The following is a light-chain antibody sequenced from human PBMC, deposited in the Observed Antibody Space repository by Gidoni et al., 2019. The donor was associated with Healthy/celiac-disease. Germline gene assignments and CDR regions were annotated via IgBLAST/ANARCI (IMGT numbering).Light chain of an antibody. Sequence: VLPPSPGTLSLSPGERATLSCRASQSVSSSYLAWYQQKPGQAPRLLIYGASSRATGIPDRFSGSGSGTDVTLTISRLEPEDFAVYYCQQYGSSPQTFGPGTKVDIK. CDR2: GAS. V-gene: IGKV3-20*01. CDR1: QSVSSSY. CDR3: QQYGSSPQT. J-gene: IGKJ3*01.